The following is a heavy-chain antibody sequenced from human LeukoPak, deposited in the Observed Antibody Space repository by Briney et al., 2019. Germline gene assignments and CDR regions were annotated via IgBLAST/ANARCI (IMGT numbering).Heavy chain of an antibody. J-gene: IGHJ4*02. CDR1: GGSISSYY. Sequence: TSETLSLTCTVSGGSISSYYWGWIRQPPGKGLEWIGSIYYSGSTYYNPSLKSRVTISVDTSKNQFSLKLSSVTAADTAVCYCATGAYAGFDYWGQGTLVTVSS. CDR3: ATGAYAGFDY. D-gene: IGHD3-16*01. V-gene: IGHV4-39*07. CDR2: IYYSGST.